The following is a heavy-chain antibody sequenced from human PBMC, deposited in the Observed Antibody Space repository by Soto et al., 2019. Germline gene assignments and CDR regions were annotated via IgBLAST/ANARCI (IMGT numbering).Heavy chain of an antibody. CDR1: GGSVRSGSFY. Sequence: KPSETLSLTCTVSGGSVRSGSFYWNWIRQPPGKGPEWIGYIYYSGSTNYNPSLKSRVAISVDTSKNQFSLKLSSVTAADTAMYYCARARGNRVGGDVFDMWGQGTMVTVSS. CDR2: IYYSGST. V-gene: IGHV4-61*01. D-gene: IGHD1-26*01. J-gene: IGHJ3*02. CDR3: ARARGNRVGGDVFDM.